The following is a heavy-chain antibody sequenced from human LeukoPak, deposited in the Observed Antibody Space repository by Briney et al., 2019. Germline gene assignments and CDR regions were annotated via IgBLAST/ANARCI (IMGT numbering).Heavy chain of an antibody. CDR2: IGSNGGRT. V-gene: IGHV3-64D*09. Sequence: GGSLRLSCSASGFTFSSYAMHWVRQAPGKGLEYVSSIGSNGGRTYYADSVKGRFTISRDNSKNTLYLQMSSLRAEDTAVYYCVKGFDTAMAYFDYWGQGTLVTVSS. CDR1: GFTFSSYA. D-gene: IGHD5-18*01. J-gene: IGHJ4*02. CDR3: VKGFDTAMAYFDY.